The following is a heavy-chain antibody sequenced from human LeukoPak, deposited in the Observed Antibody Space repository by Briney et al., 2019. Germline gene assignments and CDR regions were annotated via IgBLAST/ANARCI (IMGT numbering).Heavy chain of an antibody. J-gene: IGHJ3*02. V-gene: IGHV3-48*03. CDR1: GFTFSSYE. Sequence: GGSLRLSCAASGFTFSSYEMNWVRQAPGKGLEWVSYISSSGSTIYYADSVKGRFTISRDSAKNSLYLQMNSLRAEDTAVYYCARASGGYSYEDAFDIWGQGTMVTVSS. CDR3: ARASGGYSYEDAFDI. CDR2: ISSSGSTI. D-gene: IGHD5-18*01.